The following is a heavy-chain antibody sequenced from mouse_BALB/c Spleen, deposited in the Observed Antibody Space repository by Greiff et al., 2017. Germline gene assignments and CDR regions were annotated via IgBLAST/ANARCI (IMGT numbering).Heavy chain of an antibody. CDR2: ISYSGST. Sequence: EVKVEESGPSLVKPSQTLSLTCSVTGDSITSGYWNWIRKFPGNKLEYMGYISYSGSTYYNPSLKSRISITRDTSKNQYYLQLNSVTTEDTATYYCARYYYYGSSGAMDYWGQGTSVTVSS. V-gene: IGHV3-8*02. J-gene: IGHJ4*01. CDR3: ARYYYYGSSGAMDY. CDR1: GDSITSGY. D-gene: IGHD1-1*01.